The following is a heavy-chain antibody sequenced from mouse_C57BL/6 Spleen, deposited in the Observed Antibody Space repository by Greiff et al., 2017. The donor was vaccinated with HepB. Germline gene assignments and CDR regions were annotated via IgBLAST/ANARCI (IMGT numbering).Heavy chain of an antibody. J-gene: IGHJ1*03. D-gene: IGHD1-1*01. V-gene: IGHV7-1*01. CDR3: ARDAYYCSSYGYFDV. CDR1: GFTFSAFY. Sequence: EVKLMESGGGLVQSGRSLRLSCATSGFTFSAFYMEWVRQAPGKGLEWIAASRNKANNYTTEYSASVKGRFLVSRDTSQSILYLQMNALRAEDTAMYYCARDAYYCSSYGYFDVWGTGTTVTVSS. CDR2: SRNKANNYTT.